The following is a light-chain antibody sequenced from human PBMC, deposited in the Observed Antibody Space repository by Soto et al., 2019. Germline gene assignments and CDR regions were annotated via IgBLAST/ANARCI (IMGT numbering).Light chain of an antibody. V-gene: IGLV1-44*01. CDR1: SSNIGINS. Sequence: QSVLTQPPSASGTPGQRVTISCSGSSSNIGINSVNWYQQVSGTAPKLLIYSNNQRPSGVPDRFSGSKSGTSASLAISGLQSEDEADYYCATWDDSLNGWVFGGGTKVTVL. CDR2: SNN. J-gene: IGLJ3*02. CDR3: ATWDDSLNGWV.